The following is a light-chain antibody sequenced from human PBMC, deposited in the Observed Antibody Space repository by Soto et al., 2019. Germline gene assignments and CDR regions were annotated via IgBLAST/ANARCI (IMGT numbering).Light chain of an antibody. V-gene: IGLV2-14*01. J-gene: IGLJ1*01. CDR2: EVS. CDR1: SSDVGGYNY. Sequence: QSVPTQPASVSGSPGQSITISCTGTSSDVGGYNYVSWYQQHPGKAPKLMIYEVSNRPSGVSNRFSGSKSGNTASLTISGLQAEDEADYYCTSYTGSSTPYVFGTGTKLTVL. CDR3: TSYTGSSTPYV.